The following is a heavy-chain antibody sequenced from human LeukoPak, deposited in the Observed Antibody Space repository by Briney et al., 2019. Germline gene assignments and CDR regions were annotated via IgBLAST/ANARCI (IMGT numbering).Heavy chain of an antibody. CDR3: ARVYPRGYSYGGFDY. Sequence: ASVKVSCKASRYTFTGYYIQWVRQAPGQGLECMGWINPNSGDTNYAQKFQRRVTMTRDTSISTAYMELSRLTSDDTAVYYCARVYPRGYSYGGFDYWGQGILVTVSS. J-gene: IGHJ4*02. CDR1: RYTFTGYY. V-gene: IGHV1-2*02. CDR2: INPNSGDT. D-gene: IGHD5-18*01.